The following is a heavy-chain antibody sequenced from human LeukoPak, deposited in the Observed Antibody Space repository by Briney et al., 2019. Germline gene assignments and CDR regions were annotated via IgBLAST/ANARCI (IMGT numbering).Heavy chain of an antibody. CDR3: GGSRSFF. Sequence: GGSLRLSCAASGFTFSNIAMTWVRQAPGKGLEWVSSISGSAGSAYYTDSVKGRFSISRDNSKNTLYLQMNSLRADDTAVYYCGGSRSFFWGQGTLVTVSS. V-gene: IGHV3-23*01. J-gene: IGHJ4*02. D-gene: IGHD6-13*01. CDR2: ISGSAGSA. CDR1: GFTFSNIA.